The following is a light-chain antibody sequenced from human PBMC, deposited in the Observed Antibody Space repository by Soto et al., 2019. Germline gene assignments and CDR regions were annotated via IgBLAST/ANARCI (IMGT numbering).Light chain of an antibody. CDR2: QGY. CDR3: CAYAATYTYV. V-gene: IGLV2-23*01. J-gene: IGLJ1*01. CDR1: SSDVGKYNL. Sequence: QSVLTQPASVSGSAGQSITISCTGTSSDVGKYNLVSWYQQHPGKAPKVMILQGYKRPSGVSNRFSGSKFGNTASLTISGLQAEDGAEYYCCAYAATYTYVFGTGTKVTVL.